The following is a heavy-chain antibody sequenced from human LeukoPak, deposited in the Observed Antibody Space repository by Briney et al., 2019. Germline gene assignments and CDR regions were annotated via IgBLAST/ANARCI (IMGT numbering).Heavy chain of an antibody. J-gene: IGHJ4*02. CDR1: GGTFSSYA. V-gene: IGHV1-69*13. D-gene: IGHD3-22*01. Sequence: SVNVSCKASGGTFSSYANSWVRQAPGQGLEWMGGIIPIFGTANYAQKFQGRVTITADESTSTAYMELSSLRSEDTAVYYCARDATERGYYYDSSGYFFDYWGQGTLVTVSS. CDR3: ARDATERGYYYDSSGYFFDY. CDR2: IIPIFGTA.